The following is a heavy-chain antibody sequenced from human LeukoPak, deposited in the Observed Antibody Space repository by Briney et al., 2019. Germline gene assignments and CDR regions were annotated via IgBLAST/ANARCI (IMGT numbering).Heavy chain of an antibody. V-gene: IGHV4-34*01. J-gene: IGHJ6*02. Sequence: SETLSLTCAVYGGSFSGYYWSWIRQPPGKGLEWIGEINHSGSTNYSPSLKSRVTISVDTSKNQFSLKLSSVTAADTAVYYCARRRPVPYYYYYGMDVWGQGTTVTVSS. CDR3: ARRRPVPYYYYYGMDV. CDR2: INHSGST. CDR1: GGSFSGYY.